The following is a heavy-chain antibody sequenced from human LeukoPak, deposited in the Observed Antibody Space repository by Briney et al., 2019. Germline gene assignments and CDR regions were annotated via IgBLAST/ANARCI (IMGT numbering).Heavy chain of an antibody. V-gene: IGHV1-2*02. CDR1: GYTFTGYY. Sequence: ASVKVSCKASGYTFTGYYMHWVRQAPGQGLEWMGWINPNSGGTNYAQKFQGRVTMTMDTSISTAYMELSRLRSDDTAVYYCARDPSTVVVTPQVFDYWGQGTLATVSS. CDR3: ARDPSTVVVTPQVFDY. D-gene: IGHD2-21*02. CDR2: INPNSGGT. J-gene: IGHJ4*02.